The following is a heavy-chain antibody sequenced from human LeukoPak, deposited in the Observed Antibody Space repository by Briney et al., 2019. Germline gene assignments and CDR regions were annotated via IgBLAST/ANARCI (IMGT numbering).Heavy chain of an antibody. CDR1: GGSISSSSYY. CDR2: IYYSGST. D-gene: IGHD5-24*01. CDR3: ARERWLQLFAFDI. V-gene: IGHV4-39*07. Sequence: SETLSLTCTVSGGSISSSSYYWGWIRQPPGKGLEWIGSIYYSGSTYYNPSPKSRVTISVDTSKNQFSLKLSSVTAADTAVYYCARERWLQLFAFDIWGQGTMVTVSS. J-gene: IGHJ3*02.